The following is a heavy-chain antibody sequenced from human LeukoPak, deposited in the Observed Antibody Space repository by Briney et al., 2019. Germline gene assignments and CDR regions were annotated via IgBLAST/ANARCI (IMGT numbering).Heavy chain of an antibody. Sequence: SETLSLTCTVSGGSISSYYWSWIRQPPGKGLEWIGYIYYNGSTNYNPSLKSRVTISVDTSKNQFSLKLSSVTAADTAVYYCARVEVYYYYYYYMDVWGKGTTVTVSS. CDR2: IYYNGST. D-gene: IGHD1-14*01. V-gene: IGHV4-59*01. J-gene: IGHJ6*03. CDR1: GGSISSYY. CDR3: ARVEVYYYYYYYMDV.